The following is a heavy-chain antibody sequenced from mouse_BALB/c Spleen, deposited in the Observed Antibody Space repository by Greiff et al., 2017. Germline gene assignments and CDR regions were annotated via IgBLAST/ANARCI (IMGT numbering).Heavy chain of an antibody. D-gene: IGHD2-1*01. Sequence: EVHLVESGGGLVKPGGSLKLSCAASGFAFSSYDMSWVRQTPEKRLEWVAYISSGGGSTYYPDTVKGRFTISRDNAKNTLYLQMSSLKSEDTAMYYCARPPYGNYEAYWGQGTLGTVSA. V-gene: IGHV5-12-1*01. J-gene: IGHJ3*01. CDR3: ARPPYGNYEAY. CDR2: ISSGGGST. CDR1: GFAFSSYD.